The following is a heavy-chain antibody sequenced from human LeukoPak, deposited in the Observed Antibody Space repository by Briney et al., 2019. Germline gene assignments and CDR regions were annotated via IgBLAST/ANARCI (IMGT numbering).Heavy chain of an antibody. CDR1: GGSFSGYY. CDR3: ARILRITIFGVVPAPLDV. Sequence: PSETLSLTCAVYGGSFSGYYWSWIRQPPGKGLEWIGEINHSGSTNYNPSLKSRVTISVDTSKNQFSLKLSSVTAADTAVYYCARILRITIFGVVPAPLDVWGKRTTVTVSS. CDR2: INHSGST. J-gene: IGHJ6*04. V-gene: IGHV4-34*01. D-gene: IGHD3-3*01.